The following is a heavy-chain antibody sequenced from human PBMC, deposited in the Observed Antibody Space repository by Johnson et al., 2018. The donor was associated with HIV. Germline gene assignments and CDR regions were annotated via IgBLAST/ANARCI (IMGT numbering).Heavy chain of an antibody. CDR3: ARSPICTGGVCWRSAFDI. CDR2: ITGSGTTI. V-gene: IGHV3-11*04. Sequence: QVQLVESGGGVVQPGGSLRLSCVASGFIFSDYYMNWIRQAPGKGLEWVSYITGSGTTIYYADTVRGRFTISRDNAKNSLYLQMNSLRAEDTAVYYCARSPICTGGVCWRSAFDIWGQGSMVTVSS. D-gene: IGHD2-8*02. CDR1: GFIFSDYY. J-gene: IGHJ3*02.